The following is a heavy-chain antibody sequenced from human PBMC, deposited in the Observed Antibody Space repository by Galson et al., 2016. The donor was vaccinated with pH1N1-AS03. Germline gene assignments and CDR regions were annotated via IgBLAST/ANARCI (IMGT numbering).Heavy chain of an antibody. V-gene: IGHV4-59*03. CDR3: VRQGNKYHRNAFDL. D-gene: IGHD2/OR15-2a*01. Sequence: ETLSLTCTVSGDPMSGNYWNWIRQLPGKGLEWMGYIHFSGSTIYNPSLRGRVTMSIDRSKTQFSLKLTSATTADTALYFCVRQGNKYHRNAFDLWGDGTMVTVSS. J-gene: IGHJ3*01. CDR2: IHFSGST. CDR1: GDPMSGNY.